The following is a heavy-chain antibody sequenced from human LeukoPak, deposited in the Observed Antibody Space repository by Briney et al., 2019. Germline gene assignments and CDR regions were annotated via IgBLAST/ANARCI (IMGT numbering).Heavy chain of an antibody. Sequence: ASVKVSCKASGYTFTSNHIHCVRQAPGQGLEWMGVINPSGDSTSYAQKFQGRVTMTRDTSTNTVYMELSSLRSEDTAIYYCAKLAASETGEGSWGQGTLVTVSS. D-gene: IGHD6-13*01. CDR3: AKLAASETGEGS. J-gene: IGHJ5*02. CDR2: INPSGDST. V-gene: IGHV1-46*01. CDR1: GYTFTSNH.